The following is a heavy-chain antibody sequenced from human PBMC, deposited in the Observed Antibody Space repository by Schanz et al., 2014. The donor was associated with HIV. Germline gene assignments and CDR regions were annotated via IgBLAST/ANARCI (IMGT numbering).Heavy chain of an antibody. V-gene: IGHV4-4*07. J-gene: IGHJ6*02. D-gene: IGHD2-15*01. CDR1: GGSIGNYY. CDR3: ARAFGSGGSCFAGYGLDV. Sequence: QVQLQESGPGLVKPSETLSLTCSVSGGSIGNYYWSWVRQPAGKGLEWIGRIHATGSTSYSPSLKSRVTVSVDTSQNQISLNLSSVTAADTAVYYCARAFGSGGSCFAGYGLDVWGQGTTVTVSS. CDR2: IHATGST.